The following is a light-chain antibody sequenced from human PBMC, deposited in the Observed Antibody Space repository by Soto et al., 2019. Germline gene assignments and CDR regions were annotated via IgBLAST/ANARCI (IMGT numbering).Light chain of an antibody. Sequence: QSALTQPASVSGSPGQSITISCTGTSSDVGSYNLVSWYQQHPGKAPKVMIYEGSKRPSGVSNRFSGSKSGNTASLTISGLQAEDEADYYCCSYAGSRVVFGGGTQLTVL. CDR1: SSDVGSYNL. CDR2: EGS. CDR3: CSYAGSRVV. J-gene: IGLJ2*01. V-gene: IGLV2-23*01.